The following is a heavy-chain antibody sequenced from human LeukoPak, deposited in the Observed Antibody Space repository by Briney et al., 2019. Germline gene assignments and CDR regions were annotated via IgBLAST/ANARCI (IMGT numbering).Heavy chain of an antibody. V-gene: IGHV3-74*01. J-gene: IGHJ4*02. Sequence: PGGSLRLSCAASGFTFSSYWMHWVRQAPGKGLVWVSRINSDGSSTSYADSVKGRFTISRDNAKNTLYLQMNSLRAEDTAVYYCARVGDYGGNPYYFGYWGQGTLVTVSS. CDR2: INSDGSST. D-gene: IGHD4-23*01. CDR1: GFTFSSYW. CDR3: ARVGDYGGNPYYFGY.